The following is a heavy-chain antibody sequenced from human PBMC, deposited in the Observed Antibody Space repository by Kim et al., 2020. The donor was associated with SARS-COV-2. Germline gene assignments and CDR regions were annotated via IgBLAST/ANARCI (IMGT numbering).Heavy chain of an antibody. Sequence: SETLSLTCTVSGGSISSYYWSWIRQPPGKGLEWIGYIYYSGSTNYNPSLKSRVTISVDTSKNQFSLKLSSVTAADTAVYYCARVMSWGSSWYFDYWGQGTLVTVSS. CDR1: GGSISSYY. V-gene: IGHV4-59*01. CDR2: IYYSGST. J-gene: IGHJ4*02. D-gene: IGHD6-13*01. CDR3: ARVMSWGSSWYFDY.